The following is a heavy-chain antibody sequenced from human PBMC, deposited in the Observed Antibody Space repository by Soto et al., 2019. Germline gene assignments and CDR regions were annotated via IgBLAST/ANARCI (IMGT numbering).Heavy chain of an antibody. CDR3: AKEMRHSSGWYGAFDI. CDR2: IKSKTDGAST. CDR1: GFTVTYAW. Sequence: GSLRLSCAASGFTVTYAWMDWVRQAPGKGLEWVGRIKSKTDGASTDFPAPVKERFTISRDDSKNTLYLQMSSVKTEDTAMYYCAKEMRHSSGWYGAFDIWGQGIMVTVSS. D-gene: IGHD6-19*01. J-gene: IGHJ3*02. V-gene: IGHV3-15*01.